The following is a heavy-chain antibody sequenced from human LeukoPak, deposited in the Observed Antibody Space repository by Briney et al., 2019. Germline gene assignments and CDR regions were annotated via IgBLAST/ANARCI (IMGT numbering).Heavy chain of an antibody. J-gene: IGHJ4*02. CDR3: ASARTTVVTDFDY. V-gene: IGHV3-30*04. D-gene: IGHD4-23*01. CDR1: GFTFSSYA. CDR2: ILYDGSNK. Sequence: GGSLRLSCAASGFTFSSYAMHWVRQAPGKGLEWVAVILYDGSNKYYADSVKGRFTISRDNSKNTLYLQMNSLRAEDTAVYYCASARTTVVTDFDYWGQGTLVTVSS.